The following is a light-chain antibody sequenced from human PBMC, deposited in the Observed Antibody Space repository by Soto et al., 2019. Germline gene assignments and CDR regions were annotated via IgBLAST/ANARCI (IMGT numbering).Light chain of an antibody. Sequence: QSVLTQPPSVSAAPGQKVTISCSGRSSNIGNNYVSWYQHLPGTAPKLLIYDNNKRPSGIPDRFSGSKSGTSATLGITGLQTGDEADYYCCSYAGDGSDVIFGGGTKLTVL. CDR2: DNN. CDR3: CSYAGDGSDVI. CDR1: SSNIGNNY. J-gene: IGLJ2*01. V-gene: IGLV1-51*01.